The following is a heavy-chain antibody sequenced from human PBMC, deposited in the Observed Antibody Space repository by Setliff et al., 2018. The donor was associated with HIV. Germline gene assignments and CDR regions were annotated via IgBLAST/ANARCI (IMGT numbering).Heavy chain of an antibody. CDR1: GGSSRSYY. CDR2: IYYSGGT. Sequence: SETLSLTCTVSGGSSRSYYWSWNRQPPGKGLEWIGYIYYSGGTNYNPSLKSRVNISVDTSKNQFTLKLSAVTAADTVVYYCARAGGGGRWLHLSYWYFGLWGRGTLVTVSS. J-gene: IGHJ2*01. V-gene: IGHV4-59*01. D-gene: IGHD3-16*01. CDR3: ARAGGGGRWLHLSYWYFGL.